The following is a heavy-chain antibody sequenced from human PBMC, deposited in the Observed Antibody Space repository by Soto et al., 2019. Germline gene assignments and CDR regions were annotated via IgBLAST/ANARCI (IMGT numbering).Heavy chain of an antibody. V-gene: IGHV3-23*01. J-gene: IGHJ3*02. D-gene: IGHD6-6*01. Sequence: GGSLRLSCAASGFTFSSYAMSWVRQAPGKGLEWVSAISGRGGRTYYADSVKGRFTISRDNSKNTLYLQMNSLRAEDTAVYYCAAPTLSSSGGAFDIWGQGTMVTVSS. CDR3: AAPTLSSSGGAFDI. CDR2: ISGRGGRT. CDR1: GFTFSSYA.